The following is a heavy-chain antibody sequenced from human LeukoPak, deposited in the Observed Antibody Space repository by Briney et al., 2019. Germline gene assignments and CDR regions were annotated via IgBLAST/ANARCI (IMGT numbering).Heavy chain of an antibody. V-gene: IGHV3-64*04. J-gene: IGHJ4*02. Sequence: GGSLRLSCSASGFTFSSYAMHWVRQAPGKGLEYVSAISSNGGSTYYADSVKGRFTISRDNSKNTLYLQMNSLRAEDTAVYYCARDPGFLEWLFDYWGQGTLVTVSS. CDR3: ARDPGFLEWLFDY. D-gene: IGHD3-3*01. CDR1: GFTFSSYA. CDR2: ISSNGGST.